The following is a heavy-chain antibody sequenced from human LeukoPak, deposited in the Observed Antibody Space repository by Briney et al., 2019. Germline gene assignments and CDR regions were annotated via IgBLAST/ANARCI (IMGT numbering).Heavy chain of an antibody. CDR1: GYTFTGYY. CDR3: ARSIVVVTAKDNPWPPDY. Sequence: GASVKVSCKASGYTFTGYYMHWVRQAPGQGLEWMGWINPNSGGTNYALKFQGWVTMTRDTSISTAYMELSRLRSDDTAVYYCARSIVVVTAKDNPWPPDYWGQGTLVTVSS. V-gene: IGHV1-2*04. CDR2: INPNSGGT. D-gene: IGHD2-21*02. J-gene: IGHJ4*02.